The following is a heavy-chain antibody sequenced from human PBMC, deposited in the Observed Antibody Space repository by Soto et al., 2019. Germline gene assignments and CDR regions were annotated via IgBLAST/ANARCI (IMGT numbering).Heavy chain of an antibody. J-gene: IGHJ3*02. V-gene: IGHV1-3*01. D-gene: IGHD1-7*01. CDR1: GYTFTSYA. Sequence: ASVKVSCKASGYTFTSYAMHWVRQAPGQRLEWMGWINAGNGNTKYSQKFQGRVTITRDTSASTAYMELSSLRSEDTAVYYCASFAPGLHYNWNYDPFESDAFDIWGQGTMVTVSS. CDR2: INAGNGNT. CDR3: ASFAPGLHYNWNYDPFESDAFDI.